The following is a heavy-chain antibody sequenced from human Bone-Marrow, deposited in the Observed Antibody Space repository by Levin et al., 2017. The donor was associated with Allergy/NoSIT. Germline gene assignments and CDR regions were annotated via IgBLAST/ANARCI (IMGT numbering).Heavy chain of an antibody. J-gene: IGHJ4*02. CDR1: GYTFTSYY. V-gene: IGHV1-46*01. D-gene: IGHD1-26*01. Sequence: ASVKVSCKASGYTFTSYYMHWVRQAPGQGLEWMGIINPSGGSTSYAQKFQGRVTMTRDTSTSTVYMELSSLRSEDTAVYYCARDLYRRPHSGSFGLIDYWGQGTLVTVSS. CDR3: ARDLYRRPHSGSFGLIDY. CDR2: INPSGGST.